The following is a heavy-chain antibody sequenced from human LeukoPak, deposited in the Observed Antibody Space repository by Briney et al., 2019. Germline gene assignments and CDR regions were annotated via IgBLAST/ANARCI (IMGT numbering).Heavy chain of an antibody. CDR1: GYTFTGYY. CDR3: ARDVPFRSSGWDTSGDV. V-gene: IGHV1-2*02. D-gene: IGHD6-19*01. J-gene: IGHJ6*02. CDR2: INPNSGGT. Sequence: ASVKVSCKASGYTFTGYYMHWVRQAPGQGREWMGWINPNSGGTNYAQTFQGRVTMTRDTSIRTAYMELSRLRSDDTAVYYCARDVPFRSSGWDTSGDVWGQGTTVTVSS.